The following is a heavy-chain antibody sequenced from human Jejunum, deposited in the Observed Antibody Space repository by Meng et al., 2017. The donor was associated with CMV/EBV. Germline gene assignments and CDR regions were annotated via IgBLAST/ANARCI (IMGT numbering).Heavy chain of an antibody. CDR3: AKDLRGYSNDY. Sequence: CAASGFSLSTYAMSWVRQAPGEGLEWVSIIYSDDSLTFYADSVKGRFIISRDNSKNTLYLEMNNLRAEDTAVYFCAKDLRGYSNDYWGQGTLVTVSS. J-gene: IGHJ4*02. V-gene: IGHV3-23*03. CDR2: IYSDDSLT. CDR1: GFSLSTYA. D-gene: IGHD4-11*01.